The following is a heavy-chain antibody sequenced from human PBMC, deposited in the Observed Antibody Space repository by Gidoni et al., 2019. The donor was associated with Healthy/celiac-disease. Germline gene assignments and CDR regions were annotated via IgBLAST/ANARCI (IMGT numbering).Heavy chain of an antibody. V-gene: IGHV2-5*01. Sequence: QITLKESGPTLVKPTQTPTLTCTFSGFSLSTSGVGVGWIRQPPGKALEWPALIYWNDDKRYSPSLKSRLTITKDTSKNQVVLTMTNMDPVDTATYYCAHRHVPGIAAAGTGTDGLDWFDPWGQGTLVTVSS. J-gene: IGHJ5*02. CDR3: AHRHVPGIAAAGTGTDGLDWFDP. CDR2: IYWNDDK. D-gene: IGHD6-13*01. CDR1: GFSLSTSGVG.